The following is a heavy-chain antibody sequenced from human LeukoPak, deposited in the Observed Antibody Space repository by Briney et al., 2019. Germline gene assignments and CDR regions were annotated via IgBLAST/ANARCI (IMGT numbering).Heavy chain of an antibody. CDR3: AREGGFKLGYCSSTSCYRYMDV. V-gene: IGHV3-66*02. Sequence: GGSLRLSCAASGFAVSSNYMSWGRQAPGRGLEWASVIYSGGSTYYADSVKGRFTISRDNSKNTLYLQMNSLRAEDTAVYYCAREGGFKLGYCSSTSCYRYMDVWGKGTTVTVSS. J-gene: IGHJ6*03. CDR1: GFAVSSNY. D-gene: IGHD2-2*01. CDR2: IYSGGST.